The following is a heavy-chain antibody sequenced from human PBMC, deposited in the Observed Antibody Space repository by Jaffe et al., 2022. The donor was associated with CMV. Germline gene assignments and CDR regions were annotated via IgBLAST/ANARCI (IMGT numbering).Heavy chain of an antibody. V-gene: IGHV1-46*01. CDR1: GYTIRYD. J-gene: IGHJ3*02. Sequence: QEQLVQSGAEVKKPGASVKVSCRASGYTIRYDIHWVRQAPGQGLEWMGMIDPSGGTTTYAQKFQGRVTMTTDRSTRTVYMELSSLRSEDTAVYHCVYALAHPGPLDIWGQGTMVTVSA. CDR3: VYALAHPGPLDI. D-gene: IGHD3-16*01. CDR2: IDPSGGTT.